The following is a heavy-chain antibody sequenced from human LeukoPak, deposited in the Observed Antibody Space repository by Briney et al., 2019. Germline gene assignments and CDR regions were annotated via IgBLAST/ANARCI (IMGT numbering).Heavy chain of an antibody. CDR2: IYSGGTT. D-gene: IGHD4-17*01. Sequence: GGSLRLSCAASGFTFSNYAMSWVRQAPGKGLEWVSVIYSGGTTYYADSVKGRFTISRDNSKNTLFLQMNSLRVEDTAVYYCARVDYGDLQYFQHWGQGTLVTVSS. J-gene: IGHJ1*01. CDR3: ARVDYGDLQYFQH. CDR1: GFTFSNYA. V-gene: IGHV3-53*01.